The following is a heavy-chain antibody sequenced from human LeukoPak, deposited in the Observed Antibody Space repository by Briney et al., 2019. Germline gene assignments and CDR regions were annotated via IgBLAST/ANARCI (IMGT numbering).Heavy chain of an antibody. CDR2: ISYDGSNK. J-gene: IGHJ4*02. D-gene: IGHD3-22*01. V-gene: IGHV3-30-3*01. CDR3: ARQDNYYDSSGYFDY. CDR1: GFTFSSYA. Sequence: GGSLRLSCAASGFTFSSYAMHWVRQAPGKGLEWVAVISYDGSNKYYADSVKGRFTISRDNSKNTLYLQMNSLRAEDTAVYYCARQDNYYDSSGYFDYWGQGTLVTVSS.